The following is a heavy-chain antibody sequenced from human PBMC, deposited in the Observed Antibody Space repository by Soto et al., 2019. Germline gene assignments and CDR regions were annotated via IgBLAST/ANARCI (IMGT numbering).Heavy chain of an antibody. D-gene: IGHD6-13*01. CDR1: GFTFSSYS. CDR2: ISSSSSII. V-gene: IGHV3-48*02. J-gene: IGHJ4*02. Sequence: PGGSLRLSCAASGFTFSSYSINWVRQAPGKGLEWVSYISSSSSIIYYADSVKGRFTISRDNAKNSLYLQMNSLRDEDTAVYYCARDPHYSNTWYYFDYWGQGTLVTVSS. CDR3: ARDPHYSNTWYYFDY.